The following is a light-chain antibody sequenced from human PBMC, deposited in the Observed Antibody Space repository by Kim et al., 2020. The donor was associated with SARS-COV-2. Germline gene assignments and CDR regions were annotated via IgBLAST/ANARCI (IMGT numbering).Light chain of an antibody. CDR3: GAWESRLNAEV. V-gene: IGLV1-51*01. CDR1: SSNIGTNY. J-gene: IGLJ3*02. CDR2: DND. Sequence: QSVLTQPPSVSAAPGQRITISCFGSSSNIGTNYVAWYQQLPGAAPKLLIYDNDQRPSGMPDRFSGSKSGTSATLAITGLQPGDDADYYCGAWESRLNAEVFGGGTQLTVL.